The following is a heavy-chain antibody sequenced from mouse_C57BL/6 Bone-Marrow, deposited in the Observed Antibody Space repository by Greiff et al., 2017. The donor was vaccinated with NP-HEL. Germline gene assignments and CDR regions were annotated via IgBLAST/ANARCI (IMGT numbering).Heavy chain of an antibody. V-gene: IGHV1-81*01. CDR2: IYPRSGNT. CDR1: GYTFTSYG. CDR3: AREKFYYGGLYFGV. Sequence: QVQLQQSGAELARPGASVKLSCKASGYTFTSYGISWVKQRTGQGLEWIGEIYPRSGNTYYNEKFKGKATLTADKSSSTAYMELRSLTSEDSAVYFCAREKFYYGGLYFGVWGTGTTVTVSS. D-gene: IGHD1-1*02. J-gene: IGHJ1*03.